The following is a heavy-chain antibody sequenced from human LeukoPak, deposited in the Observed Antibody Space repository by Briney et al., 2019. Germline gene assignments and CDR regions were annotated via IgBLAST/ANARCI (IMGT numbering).Heavy chain of an antibody. CDR3: TTDAGYSSRWYNY. Sequence: GGSLRLSCAASGFTFSNAWMSWVRQAPGKGLEWVGRIKSKIDGGTTDYAAPVKGRFTISRDDSRNTLYLQMNSLKTEDTAVYYCTTDAGYSSRWYNYWGQGTLVTVSS. J-gene: IGHJ4*02. CDR1: GFTFSNAW. V-gene: IGHV3-15*01. D-gene: IGHD6-13*01. CDR2: IKSKIDGGTT.